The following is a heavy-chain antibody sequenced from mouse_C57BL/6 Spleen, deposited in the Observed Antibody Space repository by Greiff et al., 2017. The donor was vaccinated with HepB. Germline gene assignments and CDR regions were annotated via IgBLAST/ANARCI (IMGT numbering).Heavy chain of an antibody. J-gene: IGHJ4*01. Sequence: VQRVESGPGLVQPSQSLSITCTVSGFSLTSYGVHWVRQSPGKGLEWLGVIWSGGSTDYNAAFISRLSISKDNSKSQVFFKMNSLQADDTAIYYCASPMITTGGNYYAMDYWGQGTSVTVSS. CDR2: IWSGGST. D-gene: IGHD2-4*01. CDR3: ASPMITTGGNYYAMDY. CDR1: GFSLTSYG. V-gene: IGHV2-2*01.